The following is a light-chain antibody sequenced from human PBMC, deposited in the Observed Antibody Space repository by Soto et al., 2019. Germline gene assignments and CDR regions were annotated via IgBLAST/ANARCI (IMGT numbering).Light chain of an antibody. Sequence: EIVLTQSPVTLSLSPGERATLSCRASQTVSNQLAWYQQKPGQAPRLLIYDASRRVTGIPARFSGSGSGTDFTLTLSSLEPEDFAVYFCQQYGGSTLYSFGPGTKVDIK. CDR1: QTVSNQ. J-gene: IGKJ2*01. V-gene: IGKV3-11*01. CDR3: QQYGGSTLYS. CDR2: DAS.